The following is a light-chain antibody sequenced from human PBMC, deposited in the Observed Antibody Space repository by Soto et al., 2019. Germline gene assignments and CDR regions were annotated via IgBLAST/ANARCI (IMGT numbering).Light chain of an antibody. Sequence: EIVMTQSPATLSVSPGERATLSCRASQSVSSNLAWYQQKPGQAPRLLIYGASTRATGIPARFSGSGSGTEFILSISRLEPEDFAVYYCQQYGSSPWTFGQGTKVDIK. CDR3: QQYGSSPWT. CDR2: GAS. V-gene: IGKV3-15*01. J-gene: IGKJ1*01. CDR1: QSVSSN.